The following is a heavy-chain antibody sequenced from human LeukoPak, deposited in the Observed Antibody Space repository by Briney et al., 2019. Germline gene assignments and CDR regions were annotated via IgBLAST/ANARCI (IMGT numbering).Heavy chain of an antibody. D-gene: IGHD4-23*01. Sequence: GGSLRLSCAASGFTFSSYSMNWVRQAPGKGLEWVSSISSSSSYIYYADSVKGRFTISRDNAKNSLYLQMNSLRAEDTAVYYCARDPDYGGYYYGMDVWGQGTTVTVSS. V-gene: IGHV3-21*01. CDR2: ISSSSSYI. J-gene: IGHJ6*02. CDR1: GFTFSSYS. CDR3: ARDPDYGGYYYGMDV.